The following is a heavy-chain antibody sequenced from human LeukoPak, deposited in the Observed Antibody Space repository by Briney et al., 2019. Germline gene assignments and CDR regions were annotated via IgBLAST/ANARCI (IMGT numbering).Heavy chain of an antibody. D-gene: IGHD1-26*01. Sequence: GGSLRLSCAASGFTLSSYWMHWVRQAPGKGLVWVSRINSDGSSTSYADSVKGRFTISRDNAKNTLYLQMNSLRAEDTAVYYCARWQGDDAFDIWGQGTMVTVSS. CDR3: ARWQGDDAFDI. CDR2: INSDGSST. V-gene: IGHV3-74*01. CDR1: GFTLSSYW. J-gene: IGHJ3*02.